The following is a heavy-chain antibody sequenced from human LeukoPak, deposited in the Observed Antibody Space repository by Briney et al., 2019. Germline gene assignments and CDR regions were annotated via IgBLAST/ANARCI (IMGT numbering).Heavy chain of an antibody. CDR2: IYYSGST. CDR3: ARQNVVGAIDY. CDR1: GGSISSYY. J-gene: IGHJ4*02. V-gene: IGHV4-59*08. Sequence: PSETLSLTCTVSGGSISSYYWSWVRQPPGKGLEWIGYIYYSGSTNYNPPLTSRVTISVDTSKNQFSLKLSSVTAADTAVYYCARQNVVGAIDYWGQGTLLTVSS. D-gene: IGHD2-15*01.